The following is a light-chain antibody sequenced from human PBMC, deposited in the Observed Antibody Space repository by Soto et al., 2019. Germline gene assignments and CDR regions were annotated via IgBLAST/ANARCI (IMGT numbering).Light chain of an antibody. CDR1: SSNIGAGYN. J-gene: IGLJ3*02. Sequence: QSVLTQPPSVSGAPGQRVTISCTGSSSNIGAGYNVHWYQQLPGTAPKLLIYGNSNRPSGVPDRFSGSKSGTSASLAITGLQAEDEADYYCQAYGSSLGGWVFGGGTKLPGL. CDR3: QAYGSSLGGWV. V-gene: IGLV1-40*01. CDR2: GNS.